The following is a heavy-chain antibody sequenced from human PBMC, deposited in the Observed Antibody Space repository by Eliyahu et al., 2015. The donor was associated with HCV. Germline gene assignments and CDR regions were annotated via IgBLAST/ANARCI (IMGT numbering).Heavy chain of an antibody. CDR1: GLXFSSYG. CDR3: VKEHFSYGDYVGFDY. CDR2: ISNDGSNK. V-gene: IGHV3-30*18. Sequence: VQTGRSLRLSCAASGLXFSSYGMYWVRQAPGKGLEWVALISNDGSNKYYAESVKGRFTISRDNSKSTLYLQLNSLRTEDTAVYYCVKEHFSYGDYVGFDYWGQGTLVTVSS. J-gene: IGHJ4*02. D-gene: IGHD4-17*01.